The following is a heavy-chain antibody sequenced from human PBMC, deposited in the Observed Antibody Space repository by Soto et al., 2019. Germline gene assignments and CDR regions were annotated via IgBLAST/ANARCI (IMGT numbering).Heavy chain of an antibody. V-gene: IGHV1-46*01. D-gene: IGHD3-3*01. Sequence: ASVKVSCKASGYTFTRYYMHWVRQAPGQGLEWMGIINPSGGSTSYAQKFQGRVTMTRDTSTSTVYMELSSLRSEDTAVYYCARGSVTIFGVVIPPSPRWFDPWGQGTLVTVSS. CDR2: INPSGGST. CDR3: ARGSVTIFGVVIPPSPRWFDP. CDR1: GYTFTRYY. J-gene: IGHJ5*02.